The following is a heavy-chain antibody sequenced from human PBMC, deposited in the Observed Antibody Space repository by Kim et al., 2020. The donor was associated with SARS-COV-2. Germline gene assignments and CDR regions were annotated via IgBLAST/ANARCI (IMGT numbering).Heavy chain of an antibody. CDR1: GFTFSNYW. J-gene: IGHJ4*02. D-gene: IGHD6-19*01. CDR2: IKQDESEK. CDR3: ARDRSGSGWIRDKPNDY. V-gene: IGHV3-7*01. Sequence: GGSLRLSCVGSGFTFSNYWMSWVRQAPGKGLEWVANIKQDESEKYFVDSVKGRFAISRDNAKNSVSLQMNSLRVEDTAIYYCARDRSGSGWIRDKPNDYWGQGTMVIVSS.